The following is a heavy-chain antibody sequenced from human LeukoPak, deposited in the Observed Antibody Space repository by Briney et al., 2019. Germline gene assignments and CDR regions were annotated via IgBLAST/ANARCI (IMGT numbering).Heavy chain of an antibody. CDR1: GYSFSDYY. CDR3: AIWGKDSSTWSELDY. V-gene: IGHV1-2*02. CDR2: INPHTDGT. D-gene: IGHD6-13*01. J-gene: IGHJ4*02. Sequence: ASAKVSCKTSGYSFSDYYIHWVRQAPGQGLEWMGWINPHTDGTNYAQKFEGRVPMTGDTSINTAYMELSRLRSDDTAVYYCAIWGKDSSTWSELDYWGQGTLVTVSS.